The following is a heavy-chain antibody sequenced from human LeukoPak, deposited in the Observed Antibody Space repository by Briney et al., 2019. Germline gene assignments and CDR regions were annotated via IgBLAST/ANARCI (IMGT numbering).Heavy chain of an antibody. V-gene: IGHV3-15*01. J-gene: IGHJ6*04. CDR3: TTKVWSYYYYYGMDV. CDR2: KSKTDGGTT. CDR1: GFTFSNAW. Sequence: EGSLRLSCAASGFTFSNAWMSWVRQAPGKGLEWVGRKSKTDGGTTDYAAPVKGRFTISRDDSKNTLYLQMNSLKTEDTAVYYCTTKVWSYYYYYGMDVWGKGTTVTVSS. D-gene: IGHD3-3*01.